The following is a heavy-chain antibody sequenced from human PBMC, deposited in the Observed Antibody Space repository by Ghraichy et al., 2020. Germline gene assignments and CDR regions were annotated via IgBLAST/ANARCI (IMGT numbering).Heavy chain of an antibody. CDR2: MNPNSGNT. CDR1: GYTFTSYD. CDR3: ARFTIFGVDYYYGMDV. V-gene: IGHV1-8*01. D-gene: IGHD3-3*01. Sequence: ASVKVSCKASGYTFTSYDINWVRQATGQGLEWMGWMNPNSGNTGYAQKFQGRVTMTRNTSISTAYMELSSLRSEDTAVYYCARFTIFGVDYYYGMDVWGQGTTVTVSS. J-gene: IGHJ6*02.